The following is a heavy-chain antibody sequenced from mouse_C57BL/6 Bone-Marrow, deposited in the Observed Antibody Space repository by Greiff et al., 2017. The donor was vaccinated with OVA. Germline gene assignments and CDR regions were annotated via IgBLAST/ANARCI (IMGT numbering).Heavy chain of an antibody. J-gene: IGHJ4*01. Sequence: EVQLQQSGPELVKPGASVKMSCKASGYTFTDYNMHWVKQSHGKSLEWIGYINPNNGGTSYNQKFKGKATLTVNKSSSTAYMELRSLTSEDSAVYYCARDTTVVDYAMDYWGQGTSVTVSS. D-gene: IGHD1-1*01. CDR2: INPNNGGT. CDR1: GYTFTDYN. CDR3: ARDTTVVDYAMDY. V-gene: IGHV1-22*01.